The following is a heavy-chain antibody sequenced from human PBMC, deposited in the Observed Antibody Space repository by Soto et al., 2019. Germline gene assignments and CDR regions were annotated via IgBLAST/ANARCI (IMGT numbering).Heavy chain of an antibody. CDR1: GFSFSSYS. V-gene: IGHV3-30-3*01. CDR2: VSFDGSNK. CDR3: GRDRRFGNGYNLGFDY. J-gene: IGHJ4*02. D-gene: IGHD1-1*01. Sequence: QVQLVESGGGVVQPGRSLRLSCAASGFSFSSYSMHWVRQAPGKGLEWVAVVSFDGSNKYYANSVKDRFTVSRDNSKNTMYVQTNSLQTEDTAVYYCGRDRRFGNGYNLGFDYWGQGTLVTVSS.